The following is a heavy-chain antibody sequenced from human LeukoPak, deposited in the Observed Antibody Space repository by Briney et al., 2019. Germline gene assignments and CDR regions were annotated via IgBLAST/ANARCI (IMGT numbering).Heavy chain of an antibody. J-gene: IGHJ4*02. CDR3: ARVTSSSWFEGYFDY. V-gene: IGHV4-38-2*02. D-gene: IGHD6-13*01. Sequence: SETLSLTCTVSGYSISSGYYWGWIRQPPGKGLEWIGNIYHGGSTYYNPSLKSRVTMSGDTSKNQFSLNLSSATAAGTAVYYCARVTSSSWFEGYFDYWGQGTLVTVSS. CDR1: GYSISSGYY. CDR2: IYHGGST.